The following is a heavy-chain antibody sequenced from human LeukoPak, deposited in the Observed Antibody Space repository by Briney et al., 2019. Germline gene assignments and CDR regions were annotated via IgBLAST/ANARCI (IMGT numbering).Heavy chain of an antibody. V-gene: IGHV3-30*04. CDR3: ARGRYTGYDSGYLDY. D-gene: IGHD5-12*01. J-gene: IGHJ4*02. CDR2: ISYDGTNT. Sequence: PGGSLRLSCAASGFTFSSYAMHWVRQAPGKGLEWAVAISYDGTNTYYTDSAKGRFTISRDNSKNTLYLQMNSLRAEDTAVYSCARGRYTGYDSGYLDYWGQGILVTVSS. CDR1: GFTFSSYA.